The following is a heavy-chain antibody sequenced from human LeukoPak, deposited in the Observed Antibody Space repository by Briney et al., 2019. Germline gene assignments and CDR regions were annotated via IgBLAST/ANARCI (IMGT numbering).Heavy chain of an antibody. J-gene: IGHJ3*02. CDR3: ARGYSYGLDGFDI. D-gene: IGHD5-18*01. CDR2: ISYEGSNK. V-gene: IGHV3-30*04. CDR1: GFTFRSFA. Sequence: GGSLRLSCAASGFTFRSFAMHWVRQAPDKGLEWVAVISYEGSNKYYADSVKGRFTISRDNSKNTLYLQMNSLKTEDTAVYYCARGYSYGLDGFDIWGQGTMVPVSS.